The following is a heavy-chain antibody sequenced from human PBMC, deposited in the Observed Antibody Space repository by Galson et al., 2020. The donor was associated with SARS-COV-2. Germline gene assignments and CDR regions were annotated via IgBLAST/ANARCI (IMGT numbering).Heavy chain of an antibody. CDR3: SAAAAIYGYYGMDV. V-gene: IGHV1-24*01. Sequence: ASVKVSCKVSGYTLTELSMHWVRQAPGKGLEWMGGFDPEDGETIYAQKFQGRVTMTEDTSTDTAYMELSSLRSEDTAVYYCSAAAAIYGYYGMDVWGQGTTVTVSS. CDR1: GYTLTELS. CDR2: FDPEDGET. J-gene: IGHJ6*02. D-gene: IGHD2-2*01.